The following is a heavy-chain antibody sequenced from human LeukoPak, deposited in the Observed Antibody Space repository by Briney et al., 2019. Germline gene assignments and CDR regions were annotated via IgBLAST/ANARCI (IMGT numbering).Heavy chain of an antibody. CDR1: GGTFSSYA. CDR2: IIPIFGTA. V-gene: IGHV1-69*13. J-gene: IGHJ5*02. Sequence: AASVKVSCKASGGTFSSYAISWVRQAPGQGLEWMGGIIPIFGTANYAQKFQGRVTITADESTSTAYMELSSLRSEDTAVYYCARAPGELLLRWFDPWGQGTLVTVSS. CDR3: ARAPGELLLRWFDP. D-gene: IGHD1-26*01.